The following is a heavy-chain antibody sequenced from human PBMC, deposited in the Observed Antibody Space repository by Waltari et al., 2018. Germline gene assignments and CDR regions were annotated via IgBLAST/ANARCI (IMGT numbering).Heavy chain of an antibody. CDR2: IYVEGVTT. D-gene: IGHD2-15*01. CDR1: GFTFSSYW. CDR3: ARVKCAGGCNSADWYFDL. V-gene: IGHV3-74*01. J-gene: IGHJ2*01. Sequence: EVQLVESGGGLVQPGGSLRLSCAASGFTFSSYWMHWVRQAPGKGLGWVLRIYVEGVTTNYADSVKGRFTISRDNAKNTMYLQMNSLRAEDTAVYYCARVKCAGGCNSADWYFDLWGRGTLVTVSS.